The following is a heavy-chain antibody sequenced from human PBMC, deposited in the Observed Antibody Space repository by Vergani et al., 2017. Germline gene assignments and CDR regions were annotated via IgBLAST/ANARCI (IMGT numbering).Heavy chain of an antibody. CDR3: ARSIVSGNPSDYFNN. J-gene: IGHJ4*02. Sequence: QVQLQESGRGLVRPSETLSLPFTVSGGSLSGYYWNLIRQTPGEGLEWIGYVEDSGYFNYNPSLKTRVSMSSDTSNNPFSLMLSSVTVAYTSLYYCARSIVSGNPSDYFNNWGQGPLVTVSS. CDR1: GGSLSGYY. V-gene: IGHV4-59*01. CDR2: VEDSGYF. D-gene: IGHD1-14*01.